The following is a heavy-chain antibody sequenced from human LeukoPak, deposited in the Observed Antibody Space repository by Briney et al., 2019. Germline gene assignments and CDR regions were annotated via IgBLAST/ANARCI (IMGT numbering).Heavy chain of an antibody. D-gene: IGHD5-18*01. CDR2: INSDEGRT. Sequence: SGGSLRLSCAPSGFTFSTYWMHWVRPVPRKGLGWVSRINSDEGRTIYADSVEGRFPICRDNAEHTLSLHMNSLRAEDTAVYYCARDRWGYSYGGDWGKGTLVTVSS. CDR3: ARDRWGYSYGGD. CDR1: GFTFSTYW. V-gene: IGHV3-74*01. J-gene: IGHJ4*02.